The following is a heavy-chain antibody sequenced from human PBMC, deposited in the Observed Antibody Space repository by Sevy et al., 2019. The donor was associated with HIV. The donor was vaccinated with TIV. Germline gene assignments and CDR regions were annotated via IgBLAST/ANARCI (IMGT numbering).Heavy chain of an antibody. D-gene: IGHD3-3*01. CDR2: IYHSGST. Sequence: SETLSLTCAVSDGSISSGGYSWSWIRQPPGKGLEWIGYIYHSGSTYYNPSLKSRVTISVDRSKNQFSLKLSSVTAADTAVYYCARARKYDFWSGYSDLLGWFDPWGQGTLVTVSS. CDR1: DGSISSGGYS. CDR3: ARARKYDFWSGYSDLLGWFDP. J-gene: IGHJ5*02. V-gene: IGHV4-30-2*01.